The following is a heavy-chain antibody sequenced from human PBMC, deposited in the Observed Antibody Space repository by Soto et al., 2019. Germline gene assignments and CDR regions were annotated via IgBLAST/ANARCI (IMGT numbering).Heavy chain of an antibody. D-gene: IGHD2-2*01. V-gene: IGHV4-39*01. Sequence: SETLSLTCTVSGGSISSSSYYWGWIRQPPGKGLEWIASIYYTGTSYYNPSLRSRVTISVDTSKSQFSLKLSSVTAADTTVYYCARHVRATYCSSITCPLGFFDSWGQGALVTVSS. CDR2: IYYTGTS. J-gene: IGHJ4*02. CDR1: GGSISSSSYY. CDR3: ARHVRATYCSSITCPLGFFDS.